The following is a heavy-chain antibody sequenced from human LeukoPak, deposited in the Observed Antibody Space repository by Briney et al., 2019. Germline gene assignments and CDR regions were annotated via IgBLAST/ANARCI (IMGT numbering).Heavy chain of an antibody. V-gene: IGHV1-18*01. CDR1: GYTFTTYS. CDR3: ATATQPRGYFLH. D-gene: IGHD2-2*01. Sequence: ASVTVSCKASGYTFTTYSLAWVRQAPGQSLVWMGWISVNNGGTKYAQCFQDRVTLTRDTSTNTAYLELRSLRSDDTAIIYCATATQPRGYFLHWGQGTLVTVSS. CDR2: ISVNNGGT. J-gene: IGHJ1*01.